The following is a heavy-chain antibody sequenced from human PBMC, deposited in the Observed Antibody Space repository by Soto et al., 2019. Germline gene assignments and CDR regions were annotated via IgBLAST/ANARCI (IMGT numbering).Heavy chain of an antibody. CDR2: IIPIFGTA. Sequence: GASVKVSCKASGGTFSSYAISWVRRAPGQGLEWMGGIIPIFGTANYAQKFQGRVTITADESTSTAYMELSSLRSEDTAVYYCARDLGIAVADTGYFDYWGQGTLVTVSS. V-gene: IGHV1-69*13. J-gene: IGHJ4*02. CDR1: GGTFSSYA. D-gene: IGHD6-19*01. CDR3: ARDLGIAVADTGYFDY.